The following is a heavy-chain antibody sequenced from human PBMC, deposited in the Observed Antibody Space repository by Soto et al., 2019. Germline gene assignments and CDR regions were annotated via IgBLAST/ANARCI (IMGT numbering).Heavy chain of an antibody. V-gene: IGHV1-18*01. J-gene: IGHJ5*02. D-gene: IGHD4-17*01. CDR2: ISAYNGNT. CDR3: ATTSRSYGDPTPNWFDP. Sequence: QVQLVQSGAEVKKPGASVKVSCTASGYTFTSYGISWVRQAPGQGLEWMGWISAYNGNTNYAQKLQGRVTMTTDTSTSTAYMELRSLRSDDTAVYYCATTSRSYGDPTPNWFDPWGQGTLVTVSS. CDR1: GYTFTSYG.